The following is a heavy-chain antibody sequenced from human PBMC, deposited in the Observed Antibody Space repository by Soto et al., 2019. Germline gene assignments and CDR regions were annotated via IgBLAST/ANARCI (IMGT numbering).Heavy chain of an antibody. V-gene: IGHV1-69*02. CDR1: GGTFSSYT. CDR3: ASEAYCGGDCYSFDI. Sequence: QVQLVQSGAEVKKPGSSVKVSCKASGGTFSSYTISWVRQAPGQGLEWMGRIIPILGIANYAQKFQGRVTITADKSTSTAYMELSSLRSEDTAVYYCASEAYCGGDCYSFDIWGQGTMVTVSS. CDR2: IIPILGIA. D-gene: IGHD2-21*02. J-gene: IGHJ3*02.